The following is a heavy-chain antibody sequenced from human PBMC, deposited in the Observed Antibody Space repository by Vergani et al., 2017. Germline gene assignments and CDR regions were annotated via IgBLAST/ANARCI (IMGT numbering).Heavy chain of an antibody. CDR2: IYYSGST. V-gene: IGHV4-31*03. CDR3: ARGDCSSTSCETFDY. CDR1: GGSISSGGYY. D-gene: IGHD2-2*01. Sequence: QVQLQESGPGLVKPSQTLSLTCTVSGGSISSGGYYWSWIRQHPGKGLGWIGYIYYSGSTYYNPSLTIRITIAVDTSKNQFSLKLSSVTAADTAVYYCARGDCSSTSCETFDYGGQGTLVTVAS. J-gene: IGHJ4*02.